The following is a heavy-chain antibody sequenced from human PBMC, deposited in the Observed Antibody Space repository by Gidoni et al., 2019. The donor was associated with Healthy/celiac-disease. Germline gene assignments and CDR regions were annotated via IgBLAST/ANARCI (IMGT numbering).Heavy chain of an antibody. CDR3: ASNNYDSSGYLGY. Sequence: EVQLVESGGGLVQPGGSLRVSCAASGFTFSSYWMHWVRQAPGKGLVRVSRINSDGSSTSYADSVKGRFTISRDNAKNTLYLQMNSLRAEDTAVYYCASNNYDSSGYLGYWGQGTLVTVSS. CDR1: GFTFSSYW. V-gene: IGHV3-74*01. D-gene: IGHD3-22*01. CDR2: INSDGSST. J-gene: IGHJ4*02.